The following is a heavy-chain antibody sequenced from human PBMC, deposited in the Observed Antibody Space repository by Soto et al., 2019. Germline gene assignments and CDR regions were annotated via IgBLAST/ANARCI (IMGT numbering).Heavy chain of an antibody. V-gene: IGHV4-30-4*01. CDR3: ARWKYYYGSGSYRGFDWFDP. Sequence: SETLSLTCTVSGGSISSGDYYWSWIRQPPGKGLEWIGYIYYSGSTYYNPSLKSRVTISVDTSKNQFSLKLSSVTAADTAVYYCARWKYYYGSGSYRGFDWFDPWGQGTLVTVSS. J-gene: IGHJ5*02. D-gene: IGHD3-10*01. CDR1: GGSISSGDYY. CDR2: IYYSGST.